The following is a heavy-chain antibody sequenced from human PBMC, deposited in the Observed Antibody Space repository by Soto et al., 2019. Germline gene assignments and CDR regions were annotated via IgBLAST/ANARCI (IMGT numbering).Heavy chain of an antibody. CDR1: GGSISSGGYY. J-gene: IGHJ4*02. Sequence: PSETLSLTCTVSGGSISSGGYYWSWIRQHPGKGLEWIGYIYYSGSTYYNPSLKSRVTISVDTPKNQFSLKLSSVTAADTAVYYCARDPGYCSGGSCYSDPFDFDYWGQGALVTVSS. V-gene: IGHV4-31*03. CDR2: IYYSGST. CDR3: ARDPGYCSGGSCYSDPFDFDY. D-gene: IGHD2-15*01.